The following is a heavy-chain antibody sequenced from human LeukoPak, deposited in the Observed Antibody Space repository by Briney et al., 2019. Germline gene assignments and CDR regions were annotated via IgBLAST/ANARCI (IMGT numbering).Heavy chain of an antibody. CDR3: AKDIGYSSSVIDY. J-gene: IGHJ4*02. CDR1: GFTFDDYA. V-gene: IGHV3-9*01. CDR2: ISWNSGSI. D-gene: IGHD6-6*01. Sequence: GRSLRLSCAASGFTFDDYAMHWVRQAPGKGLEWVSGISWNSGSIGYADSVKGRFTISRDNAKNSLYLQMNSLRVEDTALYYCAKDIGYSSSVIDYWGQGTLVTVSS.